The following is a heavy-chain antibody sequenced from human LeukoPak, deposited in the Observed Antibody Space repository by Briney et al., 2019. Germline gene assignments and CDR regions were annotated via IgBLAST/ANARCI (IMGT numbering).Heavy chain of an antibody. V-gene: IGHV3-66*01. J-gene: IGHJ4*02. CDR1: GFTFSSYA. Sequence: GGSLRLSCAASGFTFSSYAMNWVRQAPGQGLEWVSVIYSGGSTYYADSVKGRFTISRDNSKNTLYLQMNSLRAEDTAVYYCASLEEQGYWGQGTLVTVSS. CDR2: IYSGGST. CDR3: ASLEEQGY.